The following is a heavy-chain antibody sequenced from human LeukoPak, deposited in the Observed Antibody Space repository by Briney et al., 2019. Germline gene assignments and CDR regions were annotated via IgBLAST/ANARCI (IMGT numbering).Heavy chain of an antibody. D-gene: IGHD3-22*01. CDR1: GDSVSSNSAT. CDR3: EGVRRYYDGSGSLFYYGVDV. V-gene: IGHV6-1*01. Sequence: SQTLSLTCAISGDSVSSNSATWNWIRQSPSRGLEWLGRTYYYRSRWYNDYVVSVKSRITINADTSKNQFSLQLNSVTPEDTAVYYCEGVRRYYDGSGSLFYYGVDVWGRGTTVTVSS. CDR2: TYYYRSRWYN. J-gene: IGHJ6*02.